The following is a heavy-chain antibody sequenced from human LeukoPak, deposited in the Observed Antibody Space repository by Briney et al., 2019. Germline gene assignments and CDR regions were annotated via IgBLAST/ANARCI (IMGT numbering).Heavy chain of an antibody. CDR1: GYSFTSYW. J-gene: IGHJ5*02. V-gene: IGHV5-51*01. D-gene: IGHD2-15*01. CDR2: IYPGDSDT. Sequence: GGSLRLSCKGSGYSFTSYWIVWVRQMPGKGLEWMGIIYPGDSDTRYSPSFQGQVTISADKSISTAYLQWSSLKASDTAMYYCARRVAGMFNWFDPWGQGTLVTVSS. CDR3: ARRVAGMFNWFDP.